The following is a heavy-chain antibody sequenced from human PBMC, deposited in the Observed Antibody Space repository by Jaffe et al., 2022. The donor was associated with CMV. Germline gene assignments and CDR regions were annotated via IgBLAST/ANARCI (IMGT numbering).Heavy chain of an antibody. CDR3: TTTPRFSSFYYYYMDV. Sequence: EVQLVESGGGLVKPGGSLRLSCAASGFTFSNAWMSWVRQAPGKGLEWVGRIKSKTDGGTTDYAAPVKGRFTISRDDSKNTLYLQMNSLKTEDTAVYYCTTTPRFSSFYYYYMDVWGKGTTVTVSS. CDR1: GFTFSNAW. V-gene: IGHV3-15*01. CDR2: IKSKTDGGTT. J-gene: IGHJ6*03.